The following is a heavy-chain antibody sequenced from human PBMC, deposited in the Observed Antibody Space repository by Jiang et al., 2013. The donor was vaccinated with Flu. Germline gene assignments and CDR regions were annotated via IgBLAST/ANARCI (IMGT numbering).Heavy chain of an antibody. V-gene: IGHV4-4*07. J-gene: IGHJ3*02. CDR2: IYTSGST. Sequence: GPGLVKPSETLSLTCTVSGGSISSYYWSWIRQPAGKGLEWIGRIYTSGSTNYNPSLKSRVTMSVDTSKNQFSLKLSSVTAADTAVYYCARDQGENYYDSSGYHSAFDIWGQGTMVTVSS. D-gene: IGHD3-22*01. CDR3: ARDQGENYYDSSGYHSAFDI. CDR1: GGSISSYY.